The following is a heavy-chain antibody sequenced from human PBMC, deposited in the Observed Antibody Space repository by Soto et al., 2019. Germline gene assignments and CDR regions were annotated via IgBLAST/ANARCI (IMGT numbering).Heavy chain of an antibody. Sequence: GSLRLSCAASGFTFSSYSMNWVRQAPGKGLEWVSSISSSSSYIYYADSVKGRFTISRDNAKNSLYLQMNSLRAEDTAVYYCASPEVGTIFGVADDYWGQGTLVTVSS. CDR3: ASPEVGTIFGVADDY. J-gene: IGHJ4*02. CDR2: ISSSSSYI. CDR1: GFTFSSYS. D-gene: IGHD3-3*01. V-gene: IGHV3-21*04.